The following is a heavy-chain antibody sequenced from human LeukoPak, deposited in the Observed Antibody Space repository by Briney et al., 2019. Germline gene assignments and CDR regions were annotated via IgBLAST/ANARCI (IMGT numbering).Heavy chain of an antibody. V-gene: IGHV4-4*02. D-gene: IGHD3-16*01. CDR2: INHSGST. J-gene: IGHJ3*02. CDR3: AGGLTPDAFDI. CDR1: GGSISSSNW. Sequence: SETLSLTCAVSGGSISSSNWWSWVRQPPGKGLEWIGEINHSGSTNYNPSLKSRVTISVDTSKNQFSLKLSSVTAADTAVYYCAGGLTPDAFDIWGQGTMVTVSS.